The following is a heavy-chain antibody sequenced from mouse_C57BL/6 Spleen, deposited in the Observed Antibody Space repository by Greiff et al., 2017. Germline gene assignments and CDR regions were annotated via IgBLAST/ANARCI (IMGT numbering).Heavy chain of an antibody. J-gene: IGHJ2*01. D-gene: IGHD3-2*02. Sequence: QVQLQQSGPELVKPGASVKISCKASGYAFSSSWMNWVKQRPGQGLEWIGRIYPGDGDTNYNGKFKGKATLTADKSSSTAYMQLISLTSEDSAVSFCASLDSSGYVVFDYWGQGTTLTVSS. CDR2: IYPGDGDT. CDR1: GYAFSSSW. V-gene: IGHV1-82*01. CDR3: ASLDSSGYVVFDY.